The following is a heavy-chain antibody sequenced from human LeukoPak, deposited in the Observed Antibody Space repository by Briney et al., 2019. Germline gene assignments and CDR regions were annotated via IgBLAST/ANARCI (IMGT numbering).Heavy chain of an antibody. CDR2: IYYSGST. CDR1: GGSISSYY. Sequence: PSETLSLTCTVSGGSISSYYWSWLRQPPGKGLEWIGYIYYSGSTNYNPSLTSRVTISVDTSKNQFSLKLSSVTAADTAVYYCARVRMGELSFLYYYYYYYMDVWGKGTTVTVSS. CDR3: ARVRMGELSFLYYYYYYYMDV. V-gene: IGHV4-59*01. D-gene: IGHD3-16*02. J-gene: IGHJ6*03.